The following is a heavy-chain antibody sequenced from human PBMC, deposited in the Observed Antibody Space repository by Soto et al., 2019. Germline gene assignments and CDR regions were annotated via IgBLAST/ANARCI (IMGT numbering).Heavy chain of an antibody. V-gene: IGHV3-33*01. CDR3: ARSANWGSCDY. J-gene: IGHJ4*02. CDR2: IWYDGSNK. Sequence: QVQLVESGGGVVQPGRSLRLSCAASGFKFSSYVMDWVRQAPGKGLEWVAVIWYDGSNKYYVDSVKGRFTISRDNSKNTLYLQMNSLRAEDTAVYYCARSANWGSCDYWGQVTLVTVSS. D-gene: IGHD7-27*01. CDR1: GFKFSSYV.